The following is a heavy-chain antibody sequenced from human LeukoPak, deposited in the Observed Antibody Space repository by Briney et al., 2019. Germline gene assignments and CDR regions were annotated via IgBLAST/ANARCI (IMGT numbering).Heavy chain of an antibody. CDR3: AKGNSGEYYDTYFDS. CDR2: INWGGDTT. Sequence: GVSVRLSCAASGVTFDDCTRQWVRHATGKGLEWVSLINWGGDTTYYADSVKGPFTISIDNSRNSLFLQMNSLRSEDTAFYYCAKGNSGEYYDTYFDSWGQGTMVAVSS. CDR1: GVTFDDCT. V-gene: IGHV3-43*01. J-gene: IGHJ4*02. D-gene: IGHD1-26*01.